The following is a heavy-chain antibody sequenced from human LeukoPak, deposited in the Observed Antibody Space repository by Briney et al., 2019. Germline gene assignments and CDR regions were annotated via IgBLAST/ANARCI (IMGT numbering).Heavy chain of an antibody. CDR2: ISGSGGST. Sequence: GGSLRLSCAASGFTFSSYAMSWVRQAPGKGLEWVSAISGSGGSTYYADSVKGRFTISRDNSKNTLYLQMNSLRAEDTAVYYCARETPPVTDSSPDPLYYMDVWGKGTTVTVSS. CDR1: GFTFSSYA. V-gene: IGHV3-23*01. CDR3: ARETPPVTDSSPDPLYYMDV. D-gene: IGHD3-22*01. J-gene: IGHJ6*03.